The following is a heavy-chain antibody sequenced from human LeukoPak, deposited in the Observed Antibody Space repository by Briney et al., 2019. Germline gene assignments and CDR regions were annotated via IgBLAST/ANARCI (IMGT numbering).Heavy chain of an antibody. Sequence: PGGSLRLSCSASGFSFNTFGMHWVRQAPGKGLEWVAVIWYDGSNQYYGDSVKGRFTISRDNSKNTVYLQMDSLRAEDTAVYFCARDGGGSSLFDFWGLGTLVTVSS. D-gene: IGHD1-26*01. CDR1: GFSFNTFG. CDR3: ARDGGGSSLFDF. J-gene: IGHJ4*02. CDR2: IWYDGSNQ. V-gene: IGHV3-33*01.